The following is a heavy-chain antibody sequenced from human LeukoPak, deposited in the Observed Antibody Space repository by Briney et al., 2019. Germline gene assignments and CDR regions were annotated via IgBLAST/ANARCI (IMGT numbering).Heavy chain of an antibody. CDR3: ARGRGRSNHY. Sequence: GGSLRLSCAASGFTFSNNWMHWVRQAPAKGLVWVSRINTDGSTTTYADSVKGRFTISRDNAKNTLYLQMNSLRVEDTAVYYCARGRGRSNHYSGQGELVT. CDR1: GFTFSNNW. J-gene: IGHJ4*02. D-gene: IGHD1-26*01. CDR2: INTDGSTT. V-gene: IGHV3-74*01.